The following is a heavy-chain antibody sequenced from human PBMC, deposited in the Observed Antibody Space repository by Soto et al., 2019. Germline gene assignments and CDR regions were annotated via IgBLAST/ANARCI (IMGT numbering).Heavy chain of an antibody. CDR3: ARAPGSGYDRGDY. Sequence: QVQLVQSGGEVKKPGSSVKVSCKASGETFTNHVFNWVRQAPGQGLELMGGIISLFGTPNYTQRFKGRVTITAAESTATSYMELSSLRSEDTEVYYCARAPGSGYDRGDYWGQGTLVPVSS. J-gene: IGHJ4*02. CDR1: GETFTNHV. D-gene: IGHD5-12*01. V-gene: IGHV1-69*12. CDR2: IISLFGTP.